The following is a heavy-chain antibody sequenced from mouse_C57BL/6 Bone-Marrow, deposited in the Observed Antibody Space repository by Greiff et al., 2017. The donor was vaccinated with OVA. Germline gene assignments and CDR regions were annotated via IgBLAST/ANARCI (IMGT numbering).Heavy chain of an antibody. J-gene: IGHJ3*01. CDR1: GYTFTDYY. Sequence: EVQLQQSGPELVKPGASVNISCQASGYTFTDYYMNWVKQSHGKSLEWIGDINPNNGGTSYNQKFKGKATLTVDKSSSTAYMELRSLTSEDSAVYYCARRRTLFAYWGQGTLVTVSA. V-gene: IGHV1-26*01. CDR3: ARRRTLFAY. CDR2: INPNNGGT.